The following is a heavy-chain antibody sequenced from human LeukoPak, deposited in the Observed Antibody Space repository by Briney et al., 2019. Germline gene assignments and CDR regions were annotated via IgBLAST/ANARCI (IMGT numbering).Heavy chain of an antibody. CDR2: IYSSGST. CDR3: ARRDIVVVVAALASGKIDY. V-gene: IGHV4-61*02. CDR1: GGSISSGSYY. Sequence: SETLSLTCTVSGGSISSGSYYWNWLRQPAGKGLEWIGRIYSSGSTNYNPSLKSRVAISVDTSKNQFSLKLSSVTAADTAVYYCARRDIVVVVAALASGKIDYWGQGTLVTVSS. D-gene: IGHD2-15*01. J-gene: IGHJ4*02.